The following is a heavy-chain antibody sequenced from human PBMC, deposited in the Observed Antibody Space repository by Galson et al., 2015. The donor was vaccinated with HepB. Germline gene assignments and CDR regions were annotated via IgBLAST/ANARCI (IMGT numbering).Heavy chain of an antibody. Sequence: TLSLTCSVSGGSVSTYRWSWIRQSPGRGLEWIGYISDSGNTNYHPSLKSRVTISLDTSKNQFSLRLNSVTAADTAVYYCARQSREYRSGWYLGSFNYMDVWGKGSTVTVSS. D-gene: IGHD6-19*01. CDR3: ARQSREYRSGWYLGSFNYMDV. V-gene: IGHV4-59*02. CDR1: GGSVSTYR. CDR2: ISDSGNT. J-gene: IGHJ6*03.